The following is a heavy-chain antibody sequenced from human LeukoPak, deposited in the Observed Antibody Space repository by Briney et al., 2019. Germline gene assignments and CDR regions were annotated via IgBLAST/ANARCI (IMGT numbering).Heavy chain of an antibody. CDR1: GFTFSSYW. CDR2: IKQDGSEK. CDR3: VRDPPSQIRRAFDI. Sequence: GGSLRLSCAASGFTFSSYWMSWVRQAPGKGLEWVANIKQDGSEKYYVDSVKGRFTISRDNAKNSLYLQMNSLRAEDTAVYYCVRDPPSQIRRAFDIWGQGTMVTVSS. D-gene: IGHD3-10*01. V-gene: IGHV3-7*01. J-gene: IGHJ3*02.